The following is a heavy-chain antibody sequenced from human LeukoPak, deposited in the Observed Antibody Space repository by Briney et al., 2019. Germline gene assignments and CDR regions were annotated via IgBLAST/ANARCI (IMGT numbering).Heavy chain of an antibody. Sequence: GESLQISCKGSGLTFSSYWIAWVRQMPGKGLEWMGIIYPGDSDTRYSPSFQGQVTPSADKSISTAYLQWSSLKASDTAMYFCARHLSGYSYDYWGQGTLVTVSS. V-gene: IGHV5-51*01. D-gene: IGHD5-18*01. CDR2: IYPGDSDT. CDR1: GLTFSSYW. CDR3: ARHLSGYSYDY. J-gene: IGHJ4*02.